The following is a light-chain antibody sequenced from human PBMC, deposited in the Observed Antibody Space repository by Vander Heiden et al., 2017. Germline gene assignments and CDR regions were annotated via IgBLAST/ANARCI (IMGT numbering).Light chain of an antibody. J-gene: IGLJ2*01. CDR2: DVS. Sequence: QSALTQPPSASGSPGQSVTISFTGPNSDVYRFKYVSWYQQHPGKAPKLMSYDVSQRPSGVPDRFSGSKSGNTASLTVSGLQAEDEADYYCSSYEGINNDVVFGGGTKLTVL. V-gene: IGLV2-8*01. CDR1: NSDVYRFKY. CDR3: SSYEGINNDVV.